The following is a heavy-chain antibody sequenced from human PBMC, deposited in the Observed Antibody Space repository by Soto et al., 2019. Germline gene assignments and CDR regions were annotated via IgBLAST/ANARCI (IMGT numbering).Heavy chain of an antibody. J-gene: IGHJ5*02. D-gene: IGHD2-2*01. CDR2: IYATGST. Sequence: TLSLNCTVANASMTSGDYYWGWIRQPPGKGREWIGYIYATGSTYYNPYLKSRLTISIDTSKNQFSLELNSVTTADTAVYYCARVTFCSSTRCYPYNWFDPWGRGTLVTVSS. CDR3: ARVTFCSSTRCYPYNWFDP. CDR1: NASMTSGDYY. V-gene: IGHV4-30-4*01.